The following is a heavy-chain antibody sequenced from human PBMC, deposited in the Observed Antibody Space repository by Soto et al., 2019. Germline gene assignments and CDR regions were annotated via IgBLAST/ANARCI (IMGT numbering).Heavy chain of an antibody. CDR3: AKVRRFGELRSLY. CDR1: GFTFSSYA. V-gene: IGHV3-23*01. J-gene: IGHJ4*02. Sequence: EVQLLESGGGLVQPGGSLRLSCAASGFTFSSYAMSWLRQAPGKGLEWVSAIGVSGDTTYYADSVKGRFTISRDNSKNPLYLQMGSLRAEETAVYYCAKVRRFGELRSLYWGQGTLVTVSS. CDR2: IGVSGDTT. D-gene: IGHD3-10*01.